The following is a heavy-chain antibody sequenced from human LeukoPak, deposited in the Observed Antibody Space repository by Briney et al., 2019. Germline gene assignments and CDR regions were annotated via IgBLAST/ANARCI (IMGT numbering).Heavy chain of an antibody. CDR1: GFTFSSYS. D-gene: IGHD3-22*01. V-gene: IGHV3-48*04. Sequence: GGSLRLSCAASGFTFSSYSMDWVRQAPGKGLEWVSYISSSSSTIYYVDSVKGRFTISRDNAKNSLYLQMNSLRAEDTAVYYCARDLYRIVVVPHYFDYWGQGTLVTVSS. CDR2: ISSSSSTI. CDR3: ARDLYRIVVVPHYFDY. J-gene: IGHJ4*02.